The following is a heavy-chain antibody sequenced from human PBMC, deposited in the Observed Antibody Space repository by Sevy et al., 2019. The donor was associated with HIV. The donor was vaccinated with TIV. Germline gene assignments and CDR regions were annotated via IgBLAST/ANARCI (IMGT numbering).Heavy chain of an antibody. J-gene: IGHJ6*02. CDR2: ISYDGSEK. V-gene: IGHV3-30*03. D-gene: IGHD3-10*01. CDR1: GFTFNSYG. Sequence: GGSLRLSCEASGFTFNSYGMHWVRQAPGKGLEWVAVISYDGSEKYYADSVKGRFTISREKSKNMAYVQMNSLRAEDTAVYYCARMFRSYGMDVWGQGTTVTVSS. CDR3: ARMFRSYGMDV.